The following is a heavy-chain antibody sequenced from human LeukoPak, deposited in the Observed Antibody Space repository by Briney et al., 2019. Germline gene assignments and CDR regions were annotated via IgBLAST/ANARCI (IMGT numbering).Heavy chain of an antibody. CDR3: ARPESRYYYGMDV. J-gene: IGHJ6*02. CDR1: GFTFSSYS. Sequence: GGSLRLSCAASGFTFSSYSMNWVRQAPGKGLEWVSSISSSSSYIYYADSVKGRFTISRDNAKNTLYLQMNSLRAEDTAVYFCARPESRYYYGMDVWGQGTTVTVSS. V-gene: IGHV3-21*04. CDR2: ISSSSSYI.